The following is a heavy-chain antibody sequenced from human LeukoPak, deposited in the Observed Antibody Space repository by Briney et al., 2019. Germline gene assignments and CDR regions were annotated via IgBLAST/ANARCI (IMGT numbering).Heavy chain of an antibody. CDR3: AGHPSGRMWLQQGGWFDP. Sequence: KASETLSLTCTVSGRSISSSSYYWGWIRQPPGRGLEWIGSMYHNGSTYYNPSLTSRVTISVDASKNQFSLKLSSVTAADTAVYYCAGHPSGRMWLQQGGWFDPWGQGTPVTVSS. J-gene: IGHJ5*02. D-gene: IGHD5-24*01. V-gene: IGHV4-39*01. CDR2: MYHNGST. CDR1: GRSISSSSYY.